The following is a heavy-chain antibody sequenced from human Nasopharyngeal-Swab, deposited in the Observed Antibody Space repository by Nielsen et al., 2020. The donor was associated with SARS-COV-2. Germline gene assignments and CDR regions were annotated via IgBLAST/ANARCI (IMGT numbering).Heavy chain of an antibody. V-gene: IGHV3-33*01. D-gene: IGHD2-2*01. CDR2: IWYDGSNK. J-gene: IGHJ4*02. Sequence: GGSLGLSCAASGFTFSSYGMHWVRQAPGKGLEWVAVIWYDGSNKYYADSVRGRFTISRDNSKNTLYLQMNSLRAEDTAVYYCARGVPAAAFDYWGQGTLVTVSS. CDR3: ARGVPAAAFDY. CDR1: GFTFSSYG.